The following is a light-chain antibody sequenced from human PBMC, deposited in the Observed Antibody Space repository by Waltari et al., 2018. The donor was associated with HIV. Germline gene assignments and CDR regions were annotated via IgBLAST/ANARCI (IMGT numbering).Light chain of an antibody. J-gene: IGLJ2*01. Sequence: QSVLTQPPSASGTPGQRATISCFGSNSNIGSNYVYWYQQLPGMAPKLLIYKNNQRPSGVPDRFSGYKSGTSASLAISGLRSEDEADYYCAAWDDRLNLVFGGGTKLTVL. CDR2: KNN. CDR3: AAWDDRLNLV. V-gene: IGLV1-47*01. CDR1: NSNIGSNY.